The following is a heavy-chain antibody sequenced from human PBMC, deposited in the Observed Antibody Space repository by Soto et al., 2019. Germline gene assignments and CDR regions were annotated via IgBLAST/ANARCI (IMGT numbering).Heavy chain of an antibody. CDR3: AKMGRGNLPKIFHV. CDR1: GFTFSDFA. Sequence: GGSLRLSCAASGFTFSDFAMSWVRKAPGKGLEWVSTFTAAGRNTFYADSVKGRFTISRDNSKSTLYLHVNSLRVDDTAVYYCAKMGRGNLPKIFHVWGHGTLVTVYS. V-gene: IGHV3-23*01. CDR2: FTAAGRNT. D-gene: IGHD3-10*01. J-gene: IGHJ1*01.